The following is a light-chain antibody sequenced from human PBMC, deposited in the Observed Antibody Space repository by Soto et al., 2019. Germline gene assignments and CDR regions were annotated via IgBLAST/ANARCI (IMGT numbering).Light chain of an antibody. CDR2: GAS. J-gene: IGKJ4*01. Sequence: EILIRQSPAALSVSPGERATLSCRASQSVSSNLAWYQQKPGQAPRLLIYGASTRATGVPARFSGSRSGPEFTLTINSLQSEDFAIYYCQPYNNLPLTFGGGTKVDIK. V-gene: IGKV3-15*01. CDR1: QSVSSN. CDR3: QPYNNLPLT.